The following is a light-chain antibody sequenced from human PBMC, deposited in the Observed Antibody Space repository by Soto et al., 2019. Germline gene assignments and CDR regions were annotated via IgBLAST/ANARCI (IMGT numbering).Light chain of an antibody. CDR2: GAS. V-gene: IGKV3-15*01. Sequence: EIVMTQSASTLSGSAGERATLSCGASQSVSSNLAWYQQKHGQAPRLLIYGASTRATGIPARFSGSGYGTEFNLTISSLQSEDFAVYDCQQYNNWPITFGQGTRLEIK. CDR1: QSVSSN. CDR3: QQYNNWPIT. J-gene: IGKJ5*01.